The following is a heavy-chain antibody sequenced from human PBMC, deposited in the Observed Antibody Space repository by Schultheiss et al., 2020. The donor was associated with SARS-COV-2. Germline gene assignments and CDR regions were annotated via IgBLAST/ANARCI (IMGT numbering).Heavy chain of an antibody. J-gene: IGHJ1*01. CDR3: ASPDGILWDAAFQH. V-gene: IGHV3-33*01. D-gene: IGHD2-21*01. CDR2: TWYDGSNK. Sequence: CVADTWYDGSNKYYVDSVKGQFTISRDNSKNTLYLKTKSLRAEDTAVYYCASPDGILWDAAFQHRGQGTLVTVSS.